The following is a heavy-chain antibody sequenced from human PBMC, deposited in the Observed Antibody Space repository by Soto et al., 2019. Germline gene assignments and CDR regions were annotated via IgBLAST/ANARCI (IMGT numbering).Heavy chain of an antibody. CDR2: IYSGGST. CDR3: ARVTDGDYAGGYYYYMDV. Sequence: GGSLRLSCAASGFTVSSNYMSWVRQAPGKGLEWVSVIYSGGSTYYADSVKGRFTISRDNSKNTLYLQMNSLRAEDTAVYYCARVTDGDYAGGYYYYMDVWGKGTTVTVSS. D-gene: IGHD4-17*01. J-gene: IGHJ6*03. V-gene: IGHV3-66*01. CDR1: GFTVSSNY.